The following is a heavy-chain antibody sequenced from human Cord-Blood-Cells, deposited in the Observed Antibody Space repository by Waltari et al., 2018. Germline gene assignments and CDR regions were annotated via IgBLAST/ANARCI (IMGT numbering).Heavy chain of an antibody. CDR1: GYTFTSYG. J-gene: IGHJ5*02. CDR2: ISAYNGNT. D-gene: IGHD3-16*02. Sequence: QVQLVQSGAEVKKPGASVKVSCKASGYTFTSYGISWVRQAHGQGLEWMGWISAYNGNTNYAQKLQGRVTMTTDTSTSTAYMELRSLRSDDTAVYYCARDRCENDYIWGSYRYWFDPWGQGTLVTVSS. CDR3: ARDRCENDYIWGSYRYWFDP. V-gene: IGHV1-18*01.